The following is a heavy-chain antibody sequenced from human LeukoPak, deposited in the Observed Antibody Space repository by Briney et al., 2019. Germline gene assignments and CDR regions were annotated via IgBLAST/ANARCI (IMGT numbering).Heavy chain of an antibody. CDR1: GFPFSSYG. D-gene: IGHD3-10*01. V-gene: IGHV3-30*03. Sequence: PGGSLRLSCAASGFPFSSYGMHWVRQAPGKGLEWVAVLSYDGSNEYYADSVKGRFTISRDNSKNTLYLQMNSLRGEDTAVYYCAGSWFYRDYFECWGQGTLVTVSS. J-gene: IGHJ4*02. CDR3: AGSWFYRDYFEC. CDR2: LSYDGSNE.